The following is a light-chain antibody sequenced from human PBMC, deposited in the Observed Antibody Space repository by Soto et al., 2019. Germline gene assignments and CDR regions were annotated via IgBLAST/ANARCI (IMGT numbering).Light chain of an antibody. CDR3: SSYTTSNTRQIV. V-gene: IGLV2-14*03. J-gene: IGLJ1*01. CDR2: DVS. CDR1: SSDVGGYNY. Sequence: QSALTQPASGSGSPGQSITISSTGTSSDVGGYNYVSWYQHHPGKAPKLMIFDVSNRPSGVSNRFSGSKSGNTASLTISGLQPEDEADYYCSSYTTSNTRQIVFGTGTKVTVL.